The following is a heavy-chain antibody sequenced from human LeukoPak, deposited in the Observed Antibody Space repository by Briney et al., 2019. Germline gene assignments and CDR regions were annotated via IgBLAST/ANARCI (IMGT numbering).Heavy chain of an antibody. D-gene: IGHD4-17*01. CDR2: IYYSGST. V-gene: IGHV4-30-4*01. Sequence: PSETLSLTCTVSGGSIRSGDYYWSWIRQPPGKGLEWIGYIYYSGSTYYNPSLKSRVTISVDTSKNQFSLKLSSVTAADTAVYYCARGYGDGGGPFDPWGQGTLVTVSS. J-gene: IGHJ5*02. CDR1: GGSIRSGDYY. CDR3: ARGYGDGGGPFDP.